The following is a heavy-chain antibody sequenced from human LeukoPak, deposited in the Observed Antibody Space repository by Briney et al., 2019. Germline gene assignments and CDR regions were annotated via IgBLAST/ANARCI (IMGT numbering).Heavy chain of an antibody. J-gene: IGHJ4*02. CDR3: AKDFVVYYDILTGPGGIDY. Sequence: GGSLRLSCAASGFTFSSYSMNWVRQAPGKGLEWVSSISSSSSYIYYADSVKGRFTISRDNAKNSLYLQMNSLRAEDTAVCYCAKDFVVYYDILTGPGGIDYWGQGALVTVSS. V-gene: IGHV3-21*01. CDR1: GFTFSSYS. D-gene: IGHD3-9*01. CDR2: ISSSSSYI.